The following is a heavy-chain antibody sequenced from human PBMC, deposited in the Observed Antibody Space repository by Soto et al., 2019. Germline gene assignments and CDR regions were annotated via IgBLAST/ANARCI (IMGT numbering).Heavy chain of an antibody. Sequence: QVQLVQSGAEVKKSGASVKVSCKASGYTFTGYYMHWVRQAPGQGLEWLGWINPNSGDTNYGQKFQGRVTMTRDTSSSTAYMELRSLRCDDTAVYYCARGAAAGSNWVDPWGQGTLVTVSS. J-gene: IGHJ5*02. V-gene: IGHV1-2*02. D-gene: IGHD6-13*01. CDR3: ARGAAAGSNWVDP. CDR2: INPNSGDT. CDR1: GYTFTGYY.